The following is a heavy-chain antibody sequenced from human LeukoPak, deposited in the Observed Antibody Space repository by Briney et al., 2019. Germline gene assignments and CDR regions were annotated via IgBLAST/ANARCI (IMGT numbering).Heavy chain of an antibody. CDR1: GFTFSSYG. CDR2: ISYDGSNK. D-gene: IGHD1-26*01. J-gene: IGHJ6*03. Sequence: GGSLRLSCAASGFTFSSYGMHWVRQAPGKGLEWVAVISYDGSNKYYADSVKGRFTISRDNSKNTLYLQMNSLRAEDTAVHYCAKTLRVGYYYYYMDVWGKGTTVTVSS. V-gene: IGHV3-30*18. CDR3: AKTLRVGYYYYYMDV.